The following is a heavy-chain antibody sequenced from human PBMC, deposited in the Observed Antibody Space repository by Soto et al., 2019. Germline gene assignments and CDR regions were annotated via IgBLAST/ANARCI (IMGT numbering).Heavy chain of an antibody. CDR2: ISGYNGNT. CDR3: ARSFYGDHGIVDY. CDR1: GYTFANYA. J-gene: IGHJ4*02. D-gene: IGHD4-17*01. V-gene: IGHV1-18*01. Sequence: QVQLVQSGAEVKKPGASVKVSCKASGYTFANYAIIWVRQAPAQGLEWMGWISGYNGNTKYAQKFQGRVALTTDKSTTTGYMELRSLRSDDTALYYCARSFYGDHGIVDYWGQGSLVTVAA.